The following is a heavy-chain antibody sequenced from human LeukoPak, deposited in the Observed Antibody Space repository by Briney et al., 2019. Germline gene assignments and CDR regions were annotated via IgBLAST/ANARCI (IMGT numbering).Heavy chain of an antibody. CDR1: GFTFSSYG. CDR2: IWYDGSNK. D-gene: IGHD6-13*01. Sequence: PGGSLRLSCAASGFTFSSYGMHWVRQAPGKGLEWVGLIWYDGSNKYYADSLKGRFTISRDNSKNTVYLQMNSLRAEDTAVYYCVKPRKYTTNWSLDYWGQGTLVTVSS. CDR3: VKPRKYTTNWSLDY. V-gene: IGHV3-30*02. J-gene: IGHJ4*02.